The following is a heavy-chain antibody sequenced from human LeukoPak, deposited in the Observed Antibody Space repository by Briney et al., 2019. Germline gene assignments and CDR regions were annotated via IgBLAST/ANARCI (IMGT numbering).Heavy chain of an antibody. CDR2: IIPIFGTA. Sequence: ASVKVSCKASGGTFSSYAISWVRQAPGQGLEWMGGIIPIFGTANYAQKFQGRVTMTTDTSTSTAYMELRSLRSDDTAVYYCARDRWAAAGTHDAFDIWGQGTMVTVSS. CDR1: GGTFSSYA. J-gene: IGHJ3*02. D-gene: IGHD6-13*01. CDR3: ARDRWAAAGTHDAFDI. V-gene: IGHV1-69*05.